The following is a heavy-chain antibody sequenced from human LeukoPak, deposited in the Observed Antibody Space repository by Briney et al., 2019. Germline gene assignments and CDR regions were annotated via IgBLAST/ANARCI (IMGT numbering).Heavy chain of an antibody. D-gene: IGHD4/OR15-4a*01. CDR2: ISYDGSNK. Sequence: GGSLRLSCAASGFTFSSYGMHRVRQAPGKGLEWVAVISYDGSNKYYADSVKGRFTISRDNSKNTLYLQMNSLRAEDTAVYYCARRAGAYSHPYDYWGQGTLVTVSS. V-gene: IGHV3-30*03. J-gene: IGHJ4*02. CDR3: ARRAGAYSHPYDY. CDR1: GFTFSSYG.